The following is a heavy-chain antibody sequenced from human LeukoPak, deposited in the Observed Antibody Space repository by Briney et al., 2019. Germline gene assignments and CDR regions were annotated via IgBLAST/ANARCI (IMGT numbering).Heavy chain of an antibody. D-gene: IGHD1-26*01. V-gene: IGHV1-46*01. CDR1: GYTFTGYY. CDR2: INPSGGST. CDR3: ARGQIPPWELLDYYYYMDV. Sequence: GASVKVSCKASGYTFTGYYMHWVRQAPGQGLEWMGIINPSGGSTSYAQKFQGRVTMTRDTSTSTVYMELSSLRSEDTAVYYCARGQIPPWELLDYYYYMDVWGKGTTVTISS. J-gene: IGHJ6*03.